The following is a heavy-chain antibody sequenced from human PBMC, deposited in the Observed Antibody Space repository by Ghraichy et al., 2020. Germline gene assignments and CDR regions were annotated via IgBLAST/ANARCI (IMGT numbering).Heavy chain of an antibody. D-gene: IGHD2-15*01. CDR3: AIVVVVATRWSPYYHSMDG. J-gene: IGHJ6*02. V-gene: IGHV3-48*01. CDR1: GFSFSSYN. Sequence: GGSLRLSCVGSGFSFSSYNMNWVRQAPGKGLEWVSYITSTSRFISYADSVKGRFTVYRDNAQNSLSLQMKSLGGEDTAVYYCAIVVVVATRWSPYYHSMDGWCQGATV. CDR2: ITSTSRFI.